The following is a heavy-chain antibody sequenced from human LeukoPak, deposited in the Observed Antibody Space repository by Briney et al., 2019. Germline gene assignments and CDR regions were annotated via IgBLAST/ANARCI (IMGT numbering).Heavy chain of an antibody. D-gene: IGHD4-17*01. CDR3: AKDLGEYGDYGTPHSVDYGMDV. J-gene: IGHJ6*02. CDR1: GFTFSSYG. Sequence: SGGSLRLSCAASGFTFSSYGMHWVRQAPGKGLEWVAVISYDGSNKYYADSVKGRFTISRDNSKNTLYLQMNSLRAEDTAVYYCAKDLGEYGDYGTPHSVDYGMDVWGQGTTVTVSS. CDR2: ISYDGSNK. V-gene: IGHV3-30*18.